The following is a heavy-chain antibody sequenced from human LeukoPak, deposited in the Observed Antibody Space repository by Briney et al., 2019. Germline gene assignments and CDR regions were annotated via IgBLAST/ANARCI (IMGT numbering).Heavy chain of an antibody. V-gene: IGHV4-38-2*01. CDR2: FYHSGRT. J-gene: IGHJ4*02. D-gene: IGHD5-24*01. CDR3: ARLSPGKGDGYTYVDS. CDR1: GYSISGAYY. Sequence: KSSETLSLTXVVSGYSISGAYYWGWLRQPPGKGLEWIGSFYHSGRTYYNPSLKSRITISVDTSKNQFSLKLSSVTAADTAVYYCARLSPGKGDGYTYVDSWGQGTLVTVSS.